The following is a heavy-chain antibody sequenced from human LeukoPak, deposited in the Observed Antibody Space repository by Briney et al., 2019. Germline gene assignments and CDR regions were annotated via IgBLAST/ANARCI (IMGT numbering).Heavy chain of an antibody. D-gene: IGHD3-3*01. CDR2: IYYSGST. Sequence: SETLSLTCTVSGGSISSAGYYWSWIRQLPGKGLEWIGYIYYSGSTYYNPSLKSRVTISVDTSKNQFSLKLSSVTAADTAVYYCARAELRFRAFDIWGQGTMVTVSS. CDR3: ARAELRFRAFDI. CDR1: GGSISSAGYY. J-gene: IGHJ3*02. V-gene: IGHV4-31*03.